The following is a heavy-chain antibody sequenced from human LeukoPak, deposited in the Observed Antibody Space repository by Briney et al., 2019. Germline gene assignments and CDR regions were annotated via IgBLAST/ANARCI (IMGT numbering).Heavy chain of an antibody. D-gene: IGHD1-26*01. CDR1: GGSFSGYY. Sequence: SETLSLTCAVYGGSFSGYYWSWIRQPPGKGLEWIGEINHSGCTNYNPSLKSRVTISVDTSKNQFSLKLSSVTAADTAVYYCASCIVGASHCDYWGQGTLVTVSS. CDR3: ASCIVGASHCDY. J-gene: IGHJ4*02. CDR2: INHSGCT. V-gene: IGHV4-34*01.